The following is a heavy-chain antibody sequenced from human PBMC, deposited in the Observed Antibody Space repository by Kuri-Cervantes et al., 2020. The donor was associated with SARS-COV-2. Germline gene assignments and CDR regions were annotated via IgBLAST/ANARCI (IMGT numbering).Heavy chain of an antibody. D-gene: IGHD2-2*01. Sequence: ASVKVSCKASGYTFTSYGISWVRQAPGQGLEWMGWISAYNGNTNYAQKLQGRVTMTTDTSTSTAYMELRSLRPDDTAVYYCARGKYCSSTSCYPEGWFDPWGQGTLVTVSS. CDR3: ARGKYCSSTSCYPEGWFDP. CDR1: GYTFTSYG. CDR2: ISAYNGNT. V-gene: IGHV1-18*01. J-gene: IGHJ5*02.